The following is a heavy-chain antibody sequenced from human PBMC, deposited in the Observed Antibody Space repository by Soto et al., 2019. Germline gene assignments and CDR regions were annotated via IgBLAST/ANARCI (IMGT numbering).Heavy chain of an antibody. D-gene: IGHD3-22*01. CDR2: IIPIFGTA. CDR3: ARDRGYYDSSGYYWFDP. J-gene: IGHJ5*02. CDR1: GGTFSSYA. V-gene: IGHV1-69*01. Sequence: QVQLVQSGAEVKKPGSSVKVSCKASGGTFSSYAISWVRQAPGQGLEWMGGIIPIFGTANYAQKFQGRVTITADESTSTAHMELSSLRSEDTAVYYCARDRGYYDSSGYYWFDPWGQGTLVTVSS.